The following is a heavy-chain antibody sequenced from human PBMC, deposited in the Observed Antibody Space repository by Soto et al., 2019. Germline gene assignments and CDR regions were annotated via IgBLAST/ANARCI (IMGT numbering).Heavy chain of an antibody. CDR2: INHSGST. CDR3: AIPFYDFWSGYRQLPNWFDP. CDR1: GGSFSGYY. Sequence: QVQLQQWGAGLLKPSETLSLTCAVYGGSFSGYYWSWIRQPPGKGLEWIGEINHSGSTNYNPSLKSRVTISLDTSKSQFSLKLSSVTAADTAVYYCAIPFYDFWSGYRQLPNWFDPWGQGTLVTVSS. D-gene: IGHD3-3*01. J-gene: IGHJ5*02. V-gene: IGHV4-34*01.